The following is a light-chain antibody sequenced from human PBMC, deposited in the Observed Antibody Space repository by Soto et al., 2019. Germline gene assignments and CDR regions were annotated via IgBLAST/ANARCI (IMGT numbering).Light chain of an antibody. V-gene: IGKV4-1*01. CDR2: WAS. J-gene: IGKJ1*01. CDR3: QQYYSAPPT. CDR1: QSVLYSSNNKNY. Sequence: DIVMTQSPDSLAVSLGERATINCKSSQSVLYSSNNKNYFAWCQQKPRQPPKLLIYWASTRESGVPDRFSGSGSGTDFILTISSLQAEDVEVYYCQQYYSAPPTFGQGTKVELK.